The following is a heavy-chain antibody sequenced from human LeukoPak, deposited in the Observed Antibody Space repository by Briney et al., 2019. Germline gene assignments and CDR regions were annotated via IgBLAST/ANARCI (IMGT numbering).Heavy chain of an antibody. J-gene: IGHJ6*02. CDR1: GFTFSSYS. Sequence: GGSLRLSCAASGFTFSSYSMNWVRQAPGKGLEWVSYISSSSSTIYYADSVKGRFTISRDNSKNTLYLQMNSLRAEDTAVYYCARETQLTYYYGMDVWGQGTTVIVSS. CDR3: ARETQLTYYYGMDV. CDR2: ISSSSSTI. D-gene: IGHD4/OR15-4a*01. V-gene: IGHV3-48*01.